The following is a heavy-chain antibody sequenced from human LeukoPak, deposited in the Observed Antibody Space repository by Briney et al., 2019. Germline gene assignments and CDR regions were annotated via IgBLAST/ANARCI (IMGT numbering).Heavy chain of an antibody. Sequence: LETLSLTCTVSGGSISSYYWSWIRQPLGKGLEWIGYIYYSGSTNYNPSLKSRVTISVDTSKNQFSLKLSSVTAADTAVYYCARANGDYWGQGTLVTVSS. CDR2: IYYSGST. J-gene: IGHJ4*02. CDR1: GGSISSYY. D-gene: IGHD1-1*01. V-gene: IGHV4-59*08. CDR3: ARANGDY.